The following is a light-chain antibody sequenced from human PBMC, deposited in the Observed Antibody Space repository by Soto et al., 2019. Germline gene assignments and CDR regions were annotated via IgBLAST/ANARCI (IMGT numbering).Light chain of an antibody. J-gene: IGKJ1*01. CDR2: GAS. CDR3: QKLNAYPPWT. Sequence: IQMTQSPSSLSASVGDRVTITCRASQGIRNDLAWYQQKPGRAPKLLIFGASTLQSGVPSRFSGSGSGTDFTLTISSLQPEDFATYFCQKLNAYPPWTFGQGTKVDIK. CDR1: QGIRND. V-gene: IGKV1-17*01.